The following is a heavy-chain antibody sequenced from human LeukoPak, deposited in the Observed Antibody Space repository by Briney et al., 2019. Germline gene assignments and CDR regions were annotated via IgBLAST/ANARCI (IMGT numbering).Heavy chain of an antibody. Sequence: ASVKVSCKASGGTFSSYAISWVRQAPGQGLEWMGGIIPIFGTANYAQKFQGRVTITADESTSTAYMELSSLRSEDTAVYYCASIGYCSSTGCYKGRDWGQGTLVTVSS. CDR3: ASIGYCSSTGCYKGRD. V-gene: IGHV1-69*01. J-gene: IGHJ4*02. D-gene: IGHD2-2*02. CDR1: GGTFSSYA. CDR2: IIPIFGTA.